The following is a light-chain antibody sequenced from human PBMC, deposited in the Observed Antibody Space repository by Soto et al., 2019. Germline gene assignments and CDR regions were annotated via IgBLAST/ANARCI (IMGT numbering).Light chain of an antibody. CDR1: SSNIGSNT. CDR3: AAWDDSLNGVV. V-gene: IGLV1-44*01. CDR2: YNN. J-gene: IGLJ2*01. Sequence: QSVLTQPPSTSGTPGQRVTISCSGASSNIGSNTVNWYQHLPGTAPKLLIYYNNQRPSGVPDRFSGSRSGTSASLAITGLQSGDDAYYYCAAWDDSLNGVVFGGGT.